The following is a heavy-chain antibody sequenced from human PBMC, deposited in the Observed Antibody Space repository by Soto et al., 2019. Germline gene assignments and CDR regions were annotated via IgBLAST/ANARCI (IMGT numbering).Heavy chain of an antibody. Sequence: ASVKVSCKASGFSFSDYFMHWVRQAPGQGLEWMGIINPSGDRTDYAQKFQGRVTITRDTSTSTVYMDLSSLRYEDTAVYYCVIDNWQVDATHSASSWLHPWGQGTTVTVSS. CDR3: VIDNWQVDATHSASSWLHP. V-gene: IGHV1-46*01. D-gene: IGHD1-1*01. J-gene: IGHJ6*02. CDR1: GFSFSDYF. CDR2: INPSGDRT.